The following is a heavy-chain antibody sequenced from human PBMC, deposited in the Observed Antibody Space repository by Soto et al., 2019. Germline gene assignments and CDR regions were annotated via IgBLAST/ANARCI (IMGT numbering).Heavy chain of an antibody. V-gene: IGHV3-53*01. CDR3: AKDSYYGSGSFDY. J-gene: IGHJ4*02. Sequence: GGSLRLSCAASGFTVSSNYMSWVRQAPGKGLEWVSVIYSGGSTYYADSVKGRFTISRHNSKNTLYLQMNSLRAEDTAVYYCAKDSYYGSGSFDYWGQGTLVTVSS. CDR2: IYSGGST. CDR1: GFTVSSNY. D-gene: IGHD3-10*01.